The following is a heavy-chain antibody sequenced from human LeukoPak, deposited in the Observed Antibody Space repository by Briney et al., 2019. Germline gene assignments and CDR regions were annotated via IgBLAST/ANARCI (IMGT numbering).Heavy chain of an antibody. D-gene: IGHD3-10*01. CDR2: INHSGST. V-gene: IGHV4-34*01. J-gene: IGHJ5*02. Sequence: SETLSLTCAVYGGSFSGYYWSWIRQPPGKGLEWIGEINHSGSTNYNPSLKSRVTISVDTSKNQFSLKLSSVTAADTAVYYCARQDFRRFYGSGSYSRGLRFDPWGQGTLVTVSS. CDR1: GGSFSGYY. CDR3: ARQDFRRFYGSGSYSRGLRFDP.